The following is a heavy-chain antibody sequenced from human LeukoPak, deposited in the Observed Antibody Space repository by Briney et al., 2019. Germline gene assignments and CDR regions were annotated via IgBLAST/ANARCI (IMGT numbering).Heavy chain of an antibody. J-gene: IGHJ4*02. Sequence: ASVKVSCKASGYTFTSYGISWVRQAPGQGLERMGWISAYNGNTNYAQKLQGRVTMTTDTSTSTAYMELRSLRSDDTAVYYCARGGAYCSGGSCYFFDYWGQGTLVTVSS. CDR2: ISAYNGNT. CDR3: ARGGAYCSGGSCYFFDY. V-gene: IGHV1-18*01. CDR1: GYTFTSYG. D-gene: IGHD2-15*01.